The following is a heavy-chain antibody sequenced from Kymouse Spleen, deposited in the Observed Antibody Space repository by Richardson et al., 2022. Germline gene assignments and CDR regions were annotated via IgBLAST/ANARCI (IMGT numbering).Heavy chain of an antibody. Sequence: QVQLVESGGGVVQPGRSLRLSCAASGFTFSSYGMHWVRQAPGKGLEWVAVIWYDGSNKYYADSVKGRFTISRDNSKNTLYLQMNSLRAEDTAVYYCARDEDTMVRGVKENYGMDVWGQGTTVTVSS. J-gene: IGHJ6*02. CDR1: GFTFSSYG. CDR3: ARDEDTMVRGVKENYGMDV. D-gene: IGHD3-10*01. V-gene: IGHV3-33*01. CDR2: IWYDGSNK.